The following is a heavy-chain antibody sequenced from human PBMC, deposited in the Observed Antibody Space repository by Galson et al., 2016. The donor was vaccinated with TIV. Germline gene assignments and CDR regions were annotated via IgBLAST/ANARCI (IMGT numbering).Heavy chain of an antibody. D-gene: IGHD1-26*01. CDR3: ARDASGGYKDYYYYGMDV. CDR2: IIPIFGTT. CDR1: GVIFNSYT. V-gene: IGHV1-69*05. J-gene: IGHJ6*02. Sequence: SVKVSCKASGVIFNSYTFNWVRQAPGQGLEWMGGIIPIFGTTNYAQKFQGRVTITTDKSTATAYMELSSLRSEDTAVYYCARDASGGYKDYYYYGMDVWGQGTTVIVSS.